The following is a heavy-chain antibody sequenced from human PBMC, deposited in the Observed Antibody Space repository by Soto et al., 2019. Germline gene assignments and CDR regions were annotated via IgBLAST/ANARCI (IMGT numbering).Heavy chain of an antibody. D-gene: IGHD6-25*01. CDR1: GGSFSGYY. Sequence: SETLSLTCAVYGGSFSGYYWSWIRQPPGKGLEWIGEINHSGSTNYNPSLKSRVTISVDTSKNQFSLKLSSVTAADTAVYYCAFRARISSGFDHWGKGTLVPVS. CDR2: INHSGST. J-gene: IGHJ4*02. CDR3: AFRARISSGFDH. V-gene: IGHV4-34*01.